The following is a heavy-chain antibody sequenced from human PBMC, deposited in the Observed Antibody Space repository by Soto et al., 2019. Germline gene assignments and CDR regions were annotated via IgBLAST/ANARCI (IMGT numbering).Heavy chain of an antibody. J-gene: IGHJ6*02. CDR3: ARGSTAYYYYGMDV. V-gene: IGHV4-34*01. D-gene: IGHD2-2*01. CDR1: VGSFSGYY. Sequence: SETLSLTCAVYVGSFSGYYWSWIRQPPGKGLEWIGEINHSGSTNYNPSLKSRVTISVDTSKNQFSLKLSSVTAADTAVYYCARGSTAYYYYGMDVWGQGTTVTVSS. CDR2: INHSGST.